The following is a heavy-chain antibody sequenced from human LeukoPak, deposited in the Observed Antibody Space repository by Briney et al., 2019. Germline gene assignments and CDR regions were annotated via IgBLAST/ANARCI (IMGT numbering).Heavy chain of an antibody. D-gene: IGHD3-10*01. V-gene: IGHV4-4*07. CDR1: GGSISSYY. Sequence: SETLSLTCTVSGGSISSYYWSWIRQPAGTALEWIGRIYTSGTITYNPSLKSRVTMSVDTSKNQFSLKLSSVTAADTAVYYCARDSGTTGEVKFDPWGQGTLVTASS. CDR3: ARDSGTTGEVKFDP. J-gene: IGHJ5*02. CDR2: IYTSGTI.